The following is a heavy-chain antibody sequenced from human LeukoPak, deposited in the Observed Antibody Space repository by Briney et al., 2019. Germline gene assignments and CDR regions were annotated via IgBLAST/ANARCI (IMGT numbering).Heavy chain of an antibody. CDR2: VSYDGSSP. D-gene: IGHD1-26*01. V-gene: IGHV3-30-3*01. CDR1: GFTFSNYV. J-gene: IGHJ4*02. Sequence: GGSLRLSCAASGFTFSNYVMHWVRQAPGKGLEWVTVVSYDGSSPYHADSVRGRFSISSDHSKNTVYLQMDSLGVEDTAVYYCARERVGTAETFDNWGQGTLVTVSS. CDR3: ARERVGTAETFDN.